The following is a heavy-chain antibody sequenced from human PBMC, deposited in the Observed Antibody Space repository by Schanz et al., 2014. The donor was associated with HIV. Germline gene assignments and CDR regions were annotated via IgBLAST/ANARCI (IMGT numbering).Heavy chain of an antibody. Sequence: QVQLVQSGSEVKKPGGSVMLSCKTSGYTFSNYSVSWVRQAPGQGLEWMGWISGDYGRTKYAQKFQARVTMTTDTSSRTAYMELRSLTSDDTAVYYCARITGEHYYAMDVWGQGTTVTVSS. CDR1: GYTFSNYS. CDR3: ARITGEHYYAMDV. D-gene: IGHD3-16*01. V-gene: IGHV1-18*01. CDR2: ISGDYGRT. J-gene: IGHJ6*02.